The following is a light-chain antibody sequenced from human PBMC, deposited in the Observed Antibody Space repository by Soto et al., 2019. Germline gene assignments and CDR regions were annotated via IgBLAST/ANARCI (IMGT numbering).Light chain of an antibody. V-gene: IGKV3-11*01. CDR2: DAS. J-gene: IGKJ4*01. CDR1: QSISSH. CDR3: QQRPNWPLT. Sequence: EIVLTQSPATQSLSPGEGATLSCRASQSISSHLAWYQQKPGQAPRLLMYDASNRAAGIPARFSGSGSGTDFTLTISSLAPEDFAVYYCQQRPNWPLTFGGGTKVEIK.